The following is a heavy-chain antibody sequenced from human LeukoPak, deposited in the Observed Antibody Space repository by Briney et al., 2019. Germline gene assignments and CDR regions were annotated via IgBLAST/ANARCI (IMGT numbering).Heavy chain of an antibody. CDR3: ARRYYDFWSGYGDY. V-gene: IGHV1-18*01. CDR2: ISAYNGNT. CDR1: GYTFTSYG. J-gene: IGHJ4*02. Sequence: ASVKVSCKASGYTFTSYGISWVRQAPGQGLEWMGWISAYNGNTNYAQKLQGRVTMTTDTSTSTAYMELRSLRSDDTAVYDCARRYYDFWSGYGDYWGQGTLVTVSS. D-gene: IGHD3-3*01.